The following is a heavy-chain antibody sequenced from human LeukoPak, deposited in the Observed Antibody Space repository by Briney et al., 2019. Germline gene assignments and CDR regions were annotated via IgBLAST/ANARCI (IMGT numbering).Heavy chain of an antibody. CDR3: AKQRGIYMYRPFED. V-gene: IGHV3-23*01. CDR1: GFTFSGYG. CDR2: LSDSGVTT. Sequence: RGGSLRLSCAGSGFTFSGYGMSWVRQAPGKGLEWVSGLSDSGVTTYYADSVKGRFTISRDNAKNTLYLQMNSLRAEDTAIYYCAKQRGIYMYRPFEDWGQGTLVTVSP. D-gene: IGHD2/OR15-2a*01. J-gene: IGHJ4*02.